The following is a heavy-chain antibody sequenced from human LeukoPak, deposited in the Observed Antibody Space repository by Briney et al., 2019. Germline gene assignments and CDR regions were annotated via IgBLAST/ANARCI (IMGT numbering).Heavy chain of an antibody. CDR2: VYWDDDK. J-gene: IGHJ4*02. D-gene: IGHD3-9*01. CDR3: AHNSLTGHYFDY. V-gene: IGHV2-5*02. CDR1: GFSLSTSGVG. Sequence: SGPTLVKPTQTLTLTCTLSGFSLSTSGVGVGWVRQPPGKALERLALVYWDDDKRYSPSLKSRLTITKDTSKNQVVLTMTNMDPVDTATHYCAHNSLTGHYFDYWGQGTLVTVSS.